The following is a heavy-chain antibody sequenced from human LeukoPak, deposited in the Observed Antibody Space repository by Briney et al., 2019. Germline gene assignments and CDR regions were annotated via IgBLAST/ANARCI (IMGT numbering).Heavy chain of an antibody. D-gene: IGHD2-21*01. CDR1: GFTFSGFW. Sequence: PGGSLRLSCAASGFTFSGFWMSWVRQAPGKGLEWVANIKQDGSENYYVDSVKGRFIISRDNARNSLYLQMNSLRAEDTAVYHCAKGLAYCGGDCYDSLYPFDFWGQGTLVTVSS. J-gene: IGHJ4*02. CDR2: IKQDGSEN. V-gene: IGHV3-7*03. CDR3: AKGLAYCGGDCYDSLYPFDF.